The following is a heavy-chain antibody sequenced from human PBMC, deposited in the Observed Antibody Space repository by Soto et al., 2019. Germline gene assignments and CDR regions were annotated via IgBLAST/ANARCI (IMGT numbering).Heavy chain of an antibody. CDR1: GDSVSSNSAA. J-gene: IGHJ6*02. CDR2: AYYRSQWYY. CDR3: TKQKGESRTYNSKDV. Sequence: PSQSLSLTCAISGDSVSSNSAAWNWIRQSPSRGLEWLGRAYYRSQWYYDSAVSVRSRITVSPDTSKNQFSPQLNSVTPEDTAVYYCTKQKGESRTYNSKDVWGQRTTGTLSS. D-gene: IGHD1-20*01. V-gene: IGHV6-1*01.